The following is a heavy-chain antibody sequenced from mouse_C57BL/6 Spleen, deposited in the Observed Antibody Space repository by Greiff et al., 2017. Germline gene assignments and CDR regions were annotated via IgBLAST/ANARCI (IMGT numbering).Heavy chain of an antibody. V-gene: IGHV1-19*01. CDR2: INPYNGGT. J-gene: IGHJ2*01. CDR3: ARGCSGPYYFDC. Sequence: EVQLVESGPVLVKPGASVKMSCKASGYTFTDYYMNWVQQSHGKSLEWIGVINPYNGGTSYNQKFKGTATLTVDKSSSTAYMELNSLTSEDSAVYCCARGCSGPYYFDCWGQGTTLTVSS. CDR1: GYTFTDYY. D-gene: IGHD3-2*02.